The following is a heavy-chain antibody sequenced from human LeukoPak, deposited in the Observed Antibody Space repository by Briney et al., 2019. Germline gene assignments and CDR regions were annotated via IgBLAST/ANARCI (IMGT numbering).Heavy chain of an antibody. D-gene: IGHD6-19*01. V-gene: IGHV4-59*12. CDR3: TRDAEVAEGCFDY. J-gene: IGHJ4*02. CDR1: SGFISSYY. Sequence: SETLSLTCSVSSGFISSYYWTWIRQSPGKGLEWIGYIYYTGSTSYNPSLQSRVTISVDTSKNQFSLKLSSVTAADTAVYYCTRDAEVAEGCFDYWGQGTLVTVSS. CDR2: IYYTGST.